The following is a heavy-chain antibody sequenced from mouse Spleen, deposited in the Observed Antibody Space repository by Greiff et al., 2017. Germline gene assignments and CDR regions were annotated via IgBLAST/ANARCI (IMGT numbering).Heavy chain of an antibody. Sequence: EVKLVESGAELVRSGASVKLSCTASGFNIKDYYMHWVKQRPEQGLEWIGWIDPENGDTEYAPKFQGKATMTADTSSNTAYLQLSSLTSEDTAVYYCNPRLGNPYAMDYWGQGTSVTVSS. CDR1: GFNIKDYY. CDR3: NPRLGNPYAMDY. D-gene: IGHD2-1*01. CDR2: IDPENGDT. V-gene: IGHV14-4*02. J-gene: IGHJ4*01.